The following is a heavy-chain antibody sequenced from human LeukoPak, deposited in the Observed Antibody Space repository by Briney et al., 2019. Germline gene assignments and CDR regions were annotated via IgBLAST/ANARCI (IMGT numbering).Heavy chain of an antibody. J-gene: IGHJ6*04. CDR1: GGSFSSHY. V-gene: IGHV4-59*11. CDR3: VRGIEVLDV. CDR2: IYYSGST. Sequence: SETLSLTCTVSGGSFSSHYWRWIRQPPGKGLECIGYIYYSGSTNYSPSLKSRVTISGDTYKNQFSLKLSSVIAAGTAVYYCVRGIEVLDVWGKGTTVTVFS.